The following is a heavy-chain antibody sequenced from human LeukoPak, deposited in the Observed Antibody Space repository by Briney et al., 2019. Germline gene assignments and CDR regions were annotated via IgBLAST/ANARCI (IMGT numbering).Heavy chain of an antibody. CDR2: IYPGDSDT. CDR1: GYAFSSYW. V-gene: IGHV5-51*01. J-gene: IGHJ4*02. Sequence: GESLKISCKGSGYAFSSYWIGWVRQMPGKGLEWMGIIYPGDSDTRYSPSLQGQVTISVDTSIGTAYLQWSSLKASDTAIYYCARQNDFRLDYWGQGTLVTVSS. CDR3: ARQNDFRLDY. D-gene: IGHD3-3*01.